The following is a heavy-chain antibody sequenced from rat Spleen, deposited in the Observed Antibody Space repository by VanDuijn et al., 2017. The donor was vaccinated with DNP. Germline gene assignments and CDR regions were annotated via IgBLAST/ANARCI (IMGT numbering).Heavy chain of an antibody. Sequence: EVKLVESGGGLVQPGRSLKLSCAVSRITFSDYYMAWVRQAPGKGLEWIASIINSGGNTYYPESVRGRFTISRDDAKNSLYLQVNSLRSEDTATYYCTSNPHIRTAAPFDYWGQGVMVTVSS. CDR1: RITFSDYY. CDR3: TSNPHIRTAAPFDY. D-gene: IGHD3-8*01. CDR2: IINSGGNT. V-gene: IGHV5-25*01. J-gene: IGHJ2*01.